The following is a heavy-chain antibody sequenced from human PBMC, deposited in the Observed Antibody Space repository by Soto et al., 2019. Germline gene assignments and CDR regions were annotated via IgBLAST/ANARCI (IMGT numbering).Heavy chain of an antibody. CDR2: IIPIFGTA. Sequence: QVQLVQSGAEVKKPGSSVKVSCKASGGTFSSYAISWVRQAPGQGLEWMGGIIPIFGTANYAQKFQGRVTITADESKSEAYMELRRLRSEDSAVYYCEVYSGYERGGKDYYYYYYGMDVWGQGTTVTVSS. CDR1: GGTFSSYA. J-gene: IGHJ6*02. D-gene: IGHD5-12*01. V-gene: IGHV1-69*01. CDR3: EVYSGYERGGKDYYYYYYGMDV.